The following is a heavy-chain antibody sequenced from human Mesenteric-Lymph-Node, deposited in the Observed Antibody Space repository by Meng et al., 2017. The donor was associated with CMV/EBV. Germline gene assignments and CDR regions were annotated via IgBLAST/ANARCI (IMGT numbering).Heavy chain of an antibody. J-gene: IGHJ4*02. CDR2: ISSSSSYI. Sequence: GESLKISCAASGFTVSSNYMNWVRQAPGKGLEWVSSISSSSSYIYYADSVKGRFTISRDNAKNSLYLQMNSLRAEDTAVYYCASNGGKPLLWGQGTLVTVSS. CDR3: ASNGGKPLL. D-gene: IGHD2-15*01. CDR1: GFTVSSNY. V-gene: IGHV3-21*01.